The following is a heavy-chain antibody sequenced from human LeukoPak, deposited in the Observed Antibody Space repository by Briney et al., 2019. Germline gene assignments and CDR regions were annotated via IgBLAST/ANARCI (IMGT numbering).Heavy chain of an antibody. Sequence: SETLSLTCAVYGGSFSGYYWGWIRQPPGKGLEWIGSIYYSGSTYYNPSLKSRVTISVDTSKNQFSLKLSSVTAADTAVYYCARGARGVVPAANPPGGWFDPWGQGTLVTVSS. CDR3: ARGARGVVPAANPPGGWFDP. D-gene: IGHD2-2*01. CDR2: IYYSGST. CDR1: GGSFSGYY. V-gene: IGHV4-34*01. J-gene: IGHJ5*02.